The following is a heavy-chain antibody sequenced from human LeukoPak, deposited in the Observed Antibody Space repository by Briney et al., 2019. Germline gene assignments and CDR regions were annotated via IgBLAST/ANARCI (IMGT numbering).Heavy chain of an antibody. CDR1: GDSIGSSTYY. Sequence: SETLSLTCTVSGDSIGSSTYYWGWVRQPQGKGLEWIGSIYYTGSSYYNPSLKSRATVSVDTSKNQFSLRLNSTAAADTAVYYCGRFSTTVTTGDYWGQGTLVTVSS. CDR3: GRFSTTVTTGDY. CDR2: IYYTGSS. J-gene: IGHJ4*02. V-gene: IGHV4-39*01. D-gene: IGHD4-17*01.